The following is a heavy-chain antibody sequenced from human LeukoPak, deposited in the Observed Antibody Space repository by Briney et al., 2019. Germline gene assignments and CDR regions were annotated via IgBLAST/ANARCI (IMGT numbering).Heavy chain of an antibody. J-gene: IGHJ5*02. CDR2: INHSGST. D-gene: IGHD6-19*01. CDR3: ARGGIAVAGTLFDP. CDR1: GGSFSGYY. V-gene: IGHV4-34*01. Sequence: PSETLSLTCAVYGGSFSGYYWSWIRQPPGKGLEWIGGINHSGSTNYNPSLKSRVTISVGTSKNQFSLKLSSVTAADTAVYYCARGGIAVAGTLFDPWGQGTLVTVSS.